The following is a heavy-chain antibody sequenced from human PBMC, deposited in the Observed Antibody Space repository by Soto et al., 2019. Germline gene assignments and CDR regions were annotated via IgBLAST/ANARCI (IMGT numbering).Heavy chain of an antibody. V-gene: IGHV4-30-2*01. CDR2: IYHSGST. Sequence: PSETLSLTCAVSGGSISSGGYSWSWIRQPPGKGLEWIGYIYHSGSTYYNPSLKSRVTISVDRSKNQFSLNLSSVTAADTAVYYCAKGMTTVTTYHYWGQGSLVTVSS. D-gene: IGHD4-4*01. CDR1: GGSISSGGYS. CDR3: AKGMTTVTTYHY. J-gene: IGHJ4*02.